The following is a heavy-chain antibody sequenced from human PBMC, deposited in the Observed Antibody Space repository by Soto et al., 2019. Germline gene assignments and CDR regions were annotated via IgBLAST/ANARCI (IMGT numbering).Heavy chain of an antibody. CDR2: FIPMVSMS. V-gene: IGHV1-69*02. CDR1: RDTFSFYT. CDR3: ATNYGSGSTHFDH. D-gene: IGHD3-10*01. J-gene: IGHJ4*02. Sequence: QVLLVQSGAEVKKPGSSVKVSCTASRDTFSFYTISWVRQAPGQGPEWMGRFIPMVSMSDYARRFQGRVTITAETATSTVYMQLHSLRSEDTAVYYCATNYGSGSTHFDHWGQGTLITVSS.